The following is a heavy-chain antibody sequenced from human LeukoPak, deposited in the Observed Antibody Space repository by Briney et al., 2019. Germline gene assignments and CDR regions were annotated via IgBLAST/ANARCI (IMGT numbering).Heavy chain of an antibody. V-gene: IGHV1-2*02. CDR1: GYIFTGYY. CDR2: INPNSGGT. D-gene: IGHD3-10*01. CDR3: ARDPLYGSGSYFFDF. J-gene: IGHJ4*02. Sequence: GASVKVSCKASGYIFTGYYMHWVRQAPGQGLEWMGWINPNSGGTNYAQKFQGRVTMTRDTSISTVYMELSRLRSDDTAVYYCARDPLYGSGSYFFDFWGQGTLVTVSS.